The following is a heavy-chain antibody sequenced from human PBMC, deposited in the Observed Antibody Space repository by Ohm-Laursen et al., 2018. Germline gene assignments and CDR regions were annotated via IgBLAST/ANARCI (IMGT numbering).Heavy chain of an antibody. CDR2: ISGSGGST. D-gene: IGHD2-2*02. CDR1: GFTFSSYA. CDR3: VRTPGPYCSSADCYTLDY. V-gene: IGHV3-23*01. J-gene: IGHJ4*02. Sequence: SLRLSCSASGFTFSSYAMSWVRQAPGKGLEWVSAISGSGGSTYYADSVKGRFTISRDNSKNTLHLQMNSLRAEDTAVYHCVRTPGPYCSSADCYTLDYWGQGTLVTVSS.